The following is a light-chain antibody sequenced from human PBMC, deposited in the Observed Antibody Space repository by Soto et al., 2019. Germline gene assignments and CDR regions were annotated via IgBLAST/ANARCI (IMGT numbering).Light chain of an antibody. CDR2: EVT. Sequence: QSVLTQPASVSGSPGQSITISCTGTRSDIGSYNSIAWYQQHPGKAPRVMIFEVTKRPSGISNRFSGSKSGSTASLTISGLQAEDEADYCCFSYAGSSTGVFGGGTKVTVL. J-gene: IGLJ3*02. V-gene: IGLV2-23*02. CDR3: FSYAGSSTGV. CDR1: RSDIGSYNS.